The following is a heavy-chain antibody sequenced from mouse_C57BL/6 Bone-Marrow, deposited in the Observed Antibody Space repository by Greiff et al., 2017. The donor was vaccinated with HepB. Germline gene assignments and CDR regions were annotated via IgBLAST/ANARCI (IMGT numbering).Heavy chain of an antibody. J-gene: IGHJ2*01. V-gene: IGHV6-6*01. CDR1: GFTFSDAW. Sequence: EVQLQQSGGGLVQPGGSMKLSCAASGFTFSDAWMDWVRQSPEKGLEWVAEIRNKANNHATYYAESVKGRFTISRDDSKSSVYLQMNSLRAEDTGIYYCISIYGNYFDYWGQGTTLTVSS. CDR2: IRNKANNHAT. CDR3: ISIYGNYFDY. D-gene: IGHD2-1*01.